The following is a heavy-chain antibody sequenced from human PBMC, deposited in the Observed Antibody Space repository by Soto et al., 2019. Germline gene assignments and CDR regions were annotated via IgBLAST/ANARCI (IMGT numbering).Heavy chain of an antibody. D-gene: IGHD3-10*01. CDR1: GFTFSDYY. CDR2: ISSSSSYT. Sequence: PGGSLRLSCAASGFTFSDYYMSWIRQAPGKGLEWVSYISSSSSYTSYADSVKGRFTISRDNAKNSLYLQMNRLRAEDTAVYYCARAQGYYGHDALDIWGQGTMVTVSS. V-gene: IGHV3-11*06. J-gene: IGHJ3*02. CDR3: ARAQGYYGHDALDI.